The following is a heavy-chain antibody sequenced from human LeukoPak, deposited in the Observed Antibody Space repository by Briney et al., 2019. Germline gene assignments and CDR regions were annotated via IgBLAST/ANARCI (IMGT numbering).Heavy chain of an antibody. CDR2: ISGSGTDT. Sequence: GASLRLSCAASGFAFSNYAMSWVRQAPKKGLEWVSSISGSGTDTYYADSVKGRFTISRDNSKNTLYLQMSSLRAGDTAGYYCVRHPARHGYGSFDFWAPGTLVTVSS. CDR3: VRHPARHGYGSFDF. J-gene: IGHJ4*02. V-gene: IGHV3-23*01. D-gene: IGHD3-10*01. CDR1: GFAFSNYA.